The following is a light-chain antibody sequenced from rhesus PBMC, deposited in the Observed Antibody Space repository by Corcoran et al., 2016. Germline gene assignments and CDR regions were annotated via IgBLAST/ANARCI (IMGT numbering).Light chain of an antibody. CDR2: AAS. Sequence: DIQLTQSPSSLSASVGDRVTITCRASQGISSYLAWYQQKSGKAPKLLIYAASNLQSGVPSRFSGSGSGTEFTLTINSLQPEDFATYYCQRRNSYPLTFGGGPTVEIE. CDR1: QGISSY. J-gene: IGKJ4*01. V-gene: IGKV1-38*01. CDR3: QRRNSYPLT.